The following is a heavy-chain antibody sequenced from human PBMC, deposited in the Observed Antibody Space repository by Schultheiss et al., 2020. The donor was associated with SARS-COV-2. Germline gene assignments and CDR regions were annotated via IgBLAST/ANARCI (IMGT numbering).Heavy chain of an antibody. CDR1: GFSLSTPGVG. CDR3: AKGGWLEY. CDR2: IYYSGST. J-gene: IGHJ4*02. Sequence: SGPTLVKPTPTLTLTCTFSGFSLSTPGVGVGWIRQPPGRALEWIGYIYYSGSTSYKPSLKSRVTISVDTSKNQFSLKLSSVTAEDTAVYYCAKGGWLEYWGQGTLVTVSS. V-gene: IGHV4-31*03. D-gene: IGHD3-9*01.